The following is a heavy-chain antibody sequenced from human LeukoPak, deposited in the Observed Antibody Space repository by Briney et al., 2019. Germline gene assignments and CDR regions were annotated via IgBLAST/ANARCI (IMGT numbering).Heavy chain of an antibody. V-gene: IGHV1-18*01. Sequence: ASVKVSCKASGYTFTSYGISWVRQAPGQGLEWMGWISAYNGNTNYAQKLQGRVTMTTDTSTSTAYMELSSLRSDDTAIYYCARGRVIHFGGIDVFDIWGQGTMVTVSS. CDR1: GYTFTSYG. D-gene: IGHD4/OR15-4a*01. J-gene: IGHJ3*02. CDR3: ARGRVIHFGGIDVFDI. CDR2: ISAYNGNT.